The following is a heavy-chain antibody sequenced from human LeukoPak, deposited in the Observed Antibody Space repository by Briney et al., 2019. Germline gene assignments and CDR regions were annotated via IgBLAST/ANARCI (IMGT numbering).Heavy chain of an antibody. Sequence: GGSLRLSCAASGFTFSSYWMSWVRQAPGKGLEWVVNIKQDGSEKFYVASVKGRFTISRDNAKNSLYLQMNSLRADDTAVYYCARSPLNYDILTGYYRRGNYFDSWGQGTLVTVSS. CDR2: IKQDGSEK. CDR1: GFTFSSYW. V-gene: IGHV3-7*01. D-gene: IGHD3-9*01. CDR3: ARSPLNYDILTGYYRRGNYFDS. J-gene: IGHJ4*02.